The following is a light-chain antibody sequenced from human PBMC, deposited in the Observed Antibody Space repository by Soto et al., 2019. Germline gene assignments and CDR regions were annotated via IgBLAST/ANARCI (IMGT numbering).Light chain of an antibody. CDR3: QQLNTFPPFFT. CDR1: QGIRSY. V-gene: IGKV1-9*01. Sequence: IWMTQSPSLLSASTGDRVTITCLASQGIRSYLAWYQQRPGKAPELLIYGASTLRPGGASRFSGSGSGTEFTLTISSLQPEDFATYFCQQLNTFPPFFTFGPGTKVDIK. J-gene: IGKJ3*01. CDR2: GAS.